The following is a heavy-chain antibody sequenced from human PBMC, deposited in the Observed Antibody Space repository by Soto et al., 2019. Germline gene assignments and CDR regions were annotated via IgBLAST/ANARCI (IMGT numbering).Heavy chain of an antibody. V-gene: IGHV3-7*03. CDR1: GFTFHVYW. Sequence: EVQLVESGGTLVQPGGSLRLSCAASGFTFHVYWMAWVRQAPGKGLEWVANIKNDGSAKQYVDSVKGRFTISRDNAMNSLYLQMNSLRPEDTAIYYCARDTRGGAHDYWGQGTLVTVSS. J-gene: IGHJ4*02. CDR2: IKNDGSAK. CDR3: ARDTRGGAHDY. D-gene: IGHD3-16*01.